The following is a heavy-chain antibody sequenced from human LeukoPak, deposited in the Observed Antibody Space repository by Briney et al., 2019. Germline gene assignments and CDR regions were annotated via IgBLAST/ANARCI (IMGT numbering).Heavy chain of an antibody. D-gene: IGHD6-13*01. CDR3: APPPIAATGN. J-gene: IGHJ4*02. Sequence: GGSLRLSCAASGFTFDDYAMHWVRQAPGKGLEWVSGISWNSGSIDYADSVKGRFTISRDNAKKSLYLQMNSLRAEDTAVYYCAPPPIAATGNWGQGTLVTVSS. V-gene: IGHV3-9*01. CDR1: GFTFDDYA. CDR2: ISWNSGSI.